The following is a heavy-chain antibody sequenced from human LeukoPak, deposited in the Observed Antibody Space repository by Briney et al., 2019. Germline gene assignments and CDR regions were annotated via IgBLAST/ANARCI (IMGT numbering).Heavy chain of an antibody. CDR2: IWYDGSNK. V-gene: IGHV3-33*01. Sequence: GGSLRLSRAASGFTFSSYGMHWVRQAPGKGLEWVAVIWYDGSNKYYADSVKGRFTISRDNSENTLYLQMNSLRAEDTAVYYCARDKSNSNWFDPWGQGTLVTVSS. J-gene: IGHJ5*02. CDR1: GFTFSSYG. D-gene: IGHD4-11*01. CDR3: ARDKSNSNWFDP.